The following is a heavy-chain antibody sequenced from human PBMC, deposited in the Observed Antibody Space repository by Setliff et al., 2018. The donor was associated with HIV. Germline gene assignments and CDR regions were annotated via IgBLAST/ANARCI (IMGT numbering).Heavy chain of an antibody. CDR1: GDSITSGHFY. V-gene: IGHV4-39*01. Sequence: SETLSLTCTVSGDSITSGHFYWGWIRQAPGKGLEWIGRIYASGSTYYNPSLKSRVLISVDTSKNQFSLKLTSVTAADTAVYYCARRGIIAGTTDFWGQGTPVTVSS. D-gene: IGHD1-7*01. CDR3: ARRGIIAGTTDF. J-gene: IGHJ4*02. CDR2: IYASGST.